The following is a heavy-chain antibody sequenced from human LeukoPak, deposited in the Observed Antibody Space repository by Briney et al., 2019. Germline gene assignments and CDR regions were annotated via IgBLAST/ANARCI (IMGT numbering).Heavy chain of an antibody. J-gene: IGHJ3*02. CDR2: IYSGGST. D-gene: IGHD5-18*01. V-gene: IGHV3-53*01. Sequence: GGSLRLSCAASGFTVSSNYMSWVRQAPGKGLEWVSVIYSGGSTYYADSVKGRFTISRDNSKNTLYLQMNSLRAEGTAVYYCARFHYGYDAFDIWGQGTMVTVSS. CDR3: ARFHYGYDAFDI. CDR1: GFTVSSNY.